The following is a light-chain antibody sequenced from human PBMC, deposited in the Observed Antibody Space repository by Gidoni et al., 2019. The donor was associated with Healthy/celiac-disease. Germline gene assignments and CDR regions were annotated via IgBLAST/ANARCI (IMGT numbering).Light chain of an antibody. V-gene: IGLV3-1*01. CDR1: KLGEKY. Sequence: SYEVTQPPSVSVSPGQTASITCTGDKLGEKYACWYQQKPGQSTVLVIYQDSKRPSGIPERFSGSNPGNTATLTISGTQAMDEADYYCQAWDSSIVVFGGGTKLTVL. CDR3: QAWDSSIVV. J-gene: IGLJ2*01. CDR2: QDS.